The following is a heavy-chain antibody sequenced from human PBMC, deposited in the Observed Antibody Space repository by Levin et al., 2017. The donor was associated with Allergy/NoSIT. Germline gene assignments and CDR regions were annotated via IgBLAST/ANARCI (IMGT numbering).Heavy chain of an antibody. CDR2: TNLNSGGT. V-gene: IGHV1-2*02. Sequence: ASVKVSCKASGHTYSDYYMQWVRQAPGQGLEWVGWTNLNSGGTKSAQKFQGRVTLTRDTSISTAYMELSSLRSDDTAVYYCARGSVATIRGDNWFDPWGQGTLVTVSS. CDR3: ARGSVATIRGDNWFDP. J-gene: IGHJ5*02. D-gene: IGHD5-12*01. CDR1: GHTYSDYY.